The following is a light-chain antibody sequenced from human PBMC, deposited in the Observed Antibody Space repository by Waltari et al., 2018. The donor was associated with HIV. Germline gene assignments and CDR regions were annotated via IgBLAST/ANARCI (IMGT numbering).Light chain of an antibody. CDR3: CSYADSPPYV. Sequence: QSALTQPASVSGSPGQSITIPCTGTSSDVGSYNLVSWYQQHPGKAPKPRVYEVSKRPSGVSNRFSGSKSGNTASLTISGLQAEDEADYYCCSYADSPPYVFGTGTKVTVL. CDR2: EVS. V-gene: IGLV2-23*02. J-gene: IGLJ1*01. CDR1: SSDVGSYNL.